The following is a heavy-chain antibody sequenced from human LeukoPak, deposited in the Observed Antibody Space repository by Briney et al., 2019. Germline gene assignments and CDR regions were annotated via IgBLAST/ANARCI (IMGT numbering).Heavy chain of an antibody. D-gene: IGHD3-10*01. CDR2: IYYTGSV. Sequence: SQTLSLTCTVSGASISTGGFYWTWIRQPPGEGLEWIGYIYYTGSVDYNASLKSRLTISLDTSKNRFSLKLNSVTAADTAVYYCARDHSYFFGSQASTLDVWGQGTAVTVSS. V-gene: IGHV4-31*03. CDR3: ARDHSYFFGSQASTLDV. CDR1: GASISTGGFY. J-gene: IGHJ6*02.